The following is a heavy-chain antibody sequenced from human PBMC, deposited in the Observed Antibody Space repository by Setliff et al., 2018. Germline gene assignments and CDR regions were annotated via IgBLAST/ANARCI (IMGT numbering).Heavy chain of an antibody. V-gene: IGHV3-11*01. D-gene: IGHD3-22*01. CDR1: GFIFKNHA. Sequence: GGSLRLSCEASGFIFKNHALTWIRQAPGKGLEWVSYISSSGSTTLYADSVRGRFSISRDNIKNSLYPQMNSLRSEDTAVYYCAKDRSRDYDDSSGYDHWGQGTLVTVSS. J-gene: IGHJ4*02. CDR3: AKDRSRDYDDSSGYDH. CDR2: ISSSGSTT.